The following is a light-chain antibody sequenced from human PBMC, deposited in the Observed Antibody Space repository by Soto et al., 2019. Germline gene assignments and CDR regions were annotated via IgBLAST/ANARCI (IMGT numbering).Light chain of an antibody. CDR1: QHINNNY. J-gene: IGKJ5*01. V-gene: IGKV3-20*01. CDR2: DAS. Sequence: VLTQSPGTLSLSPGGRATLSCRASQHINNNYLAWYQHKPGQAPRRLIYDASLRATGVPDRFSGSGSGTDFTLTITRLEPDDSAVYYCQQHGISHITFGQGTRLEI. CDR3: QQHGISHIT.